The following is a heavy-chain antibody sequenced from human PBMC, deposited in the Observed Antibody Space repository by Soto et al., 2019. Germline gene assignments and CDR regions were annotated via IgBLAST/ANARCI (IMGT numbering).Heavy chain of an antibody. CDR3: AITYYYDSLGLDAFDI. Sequence: ASVKVSCKASGYTFTTYDINWVRQASGQGLEWMGWMNPNNGNTDYAQKFQGRVTMTRDTSISTAYMELSDLRSEDTAVYYCAITYYYDSLGLDAFDIWGQGTMVTVSS. D-gene: IGHD3-22*01. V-gene: IGHV1-8*01. CDR2: MNPNNGNT. CDR1: GYTFTTYD. J-gene: IGHJ3*02.